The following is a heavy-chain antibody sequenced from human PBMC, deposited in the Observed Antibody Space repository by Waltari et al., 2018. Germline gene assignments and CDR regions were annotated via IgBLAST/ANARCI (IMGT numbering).Heavy chain of an antibody. Sequence: QLQLQESGPGLVKPSETLSLTCTVSGGSISSSSYYWGWIRQPPGKGLEWIGSIYYSGGTYYNPSLKSRVTISVDTSKNQFSLKLSSVTAADTAVYYCASIGYSGYDYSLDYWGQGTLVTVSS. J-gene: IGHJ4*02. V-gene: IGHV4-39*07. D-gene: IGHD5-12*01. CDR3: ASIGYSGYDYSLDY. CDR1: GGSISSSSYY. CDR2: IYYSGGT.